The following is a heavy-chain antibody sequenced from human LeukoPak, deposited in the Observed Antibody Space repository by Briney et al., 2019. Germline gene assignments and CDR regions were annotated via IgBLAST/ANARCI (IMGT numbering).Heavy chain of an antibody. D-gene: IGHD1-14*01. CDR1: GYTFTAYY. Sequence: ASVKVSCKASGYTFTAYYMSWVRQAPGQGLEWMGWINPNSGGADYAQKFQGRISMTRDTSISTAYMELSRLTSDDTAVYYCARYGVPDRNYLDNWGQGTLVTVSS. V-gene: IGHV1-2*02. CDR3: ARYGVPDRNYLDN. J-gene: IGHJ4*02. CDR2: INPNSGGA.